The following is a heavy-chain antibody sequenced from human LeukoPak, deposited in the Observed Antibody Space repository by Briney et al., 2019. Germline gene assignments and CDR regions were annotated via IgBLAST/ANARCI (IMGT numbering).Heavy chain of an antibody. D-gene: IGHD3-10*01. CDR1: GFSFSSYW. CDR2: IKHDGSNK. CDR3: AKSTDYGSGSYYSPIYYYYYGMDV. V-gene: IGHV3-7*03. J-gene: IGHJ6*02. Sequence: GGSLRLSCAASGFSFSSYWMSWVRQAPGKGLEWLANIKHDGSNKYYADSVKGRFTISRDNSKNTLYLQMNSLRAEDTAVYYCAKSTDYGSGSYYSPIYYYYYGMDVWGQGTTVTVSS.